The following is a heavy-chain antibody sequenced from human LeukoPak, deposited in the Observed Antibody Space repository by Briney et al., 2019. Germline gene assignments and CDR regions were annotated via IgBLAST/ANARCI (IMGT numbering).Heavy chain of an antibody. CDR3: AKKWGSHYYDSSGYFFDS. V-gene: IGHV3-21*01. D-gene: IGHD3-22*01. CDR2: ISSSSSYI. CDR1: GFTFSSYS. J-gene: IGHJ4*02. Sequence: PGGSLRLSCAASGFTFSSYSMNWVRQAPGKGLEWVSSISSSSSYIYYADSVKGRFTISRDNAKNSLYLQMNSLRAEDTAVYYCAKKWGSHYYDSSGYFFDSWGQGTLVTVPS.